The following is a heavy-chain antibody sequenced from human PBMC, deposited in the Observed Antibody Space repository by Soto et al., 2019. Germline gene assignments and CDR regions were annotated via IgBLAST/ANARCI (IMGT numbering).Heavy chain of an antibody. Sequence: EVQLVESGGGLVKPGGSLRLSCAASGFTFSNAWMNWVRQAPGKGLEWVGRIKSKTDGGTTDYAAPVKGRFTISRDDSKNTLYLQMNSLKTEDPAVYYCTTDSGSYYTIDYWGQGTLVTVSS. J-gene: IGHJ4*02. CDR2: IKSKTDGGTT. CDR1: GFTFSNAW. CDR3: TTDSGSYYTIDY. V-gene: IGHV3-15*07. D-gene: IGHD1-26*01.